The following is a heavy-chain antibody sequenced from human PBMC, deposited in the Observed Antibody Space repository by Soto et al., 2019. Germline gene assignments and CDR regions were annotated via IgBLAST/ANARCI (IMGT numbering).Heavy chain of an antibody. CDR1: NYDFRDYG. CDR2: SSPYKVDT. J-gene: IGHJ4*02. Sequence: HVQLVQSGPAMKEPGASVKVSCKASNYDFRDYGFSWVRQAPGQGLEWMGGSSPYKVDTNYAQKFQGRVTLTTDSSTNTAYMELRSLRSDDTAMYYFARDLPPYDPTSSVVVARFDYWGQGTLVTVSS. CDR3: ARDLPPYDPTSSVVVARFDY. V-gene: IGHV1-18*01. D-gene: IGHD2-21*01.